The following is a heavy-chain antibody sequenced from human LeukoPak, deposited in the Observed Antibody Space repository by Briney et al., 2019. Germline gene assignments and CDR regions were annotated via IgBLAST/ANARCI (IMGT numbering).Heavy chain of an antibody. V-gene: IGHV3-30*02. CDR1: GFTLRGYG. Sequence: GGSLRLSCAASGFTLRGYGMHWVRQAPGKGLEWVAFIRSDGSDKSYADSVKGRFTISRDNSKNTLYLQMNSLRAEDTAVYYCAKYYYDSSGYYITPPARAPDYWGQGTLVTVSS. CDR3: AKYYYDSSGYYITPPARAPDY. CDR2: IRSDGSDK. J-gene: IGHJ4*02. D-gene: IGHD3-22*01.